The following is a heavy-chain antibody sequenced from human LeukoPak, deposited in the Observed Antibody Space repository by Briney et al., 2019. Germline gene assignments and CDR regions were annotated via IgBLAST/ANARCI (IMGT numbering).Heavy chain of an antibody. V-gene: IGHV1-69*05. J-gene: IGHJ4*02. CDR2: IIPIFGTA. CDR3: ARANYYDSSGYFLFDY. D-gene: IGHD3-22*01. CDR1: GGTFSSYA. Sequence: VASVKVSCKASGGTFSSYAISWVRQAPGQGLESLGGIIPIFGTANYAQKFQGRVTITTDESTSTAYMELSSLRSEDTAVYYCARANYYDSSGYFLFDYWGQGTLVTVSS.